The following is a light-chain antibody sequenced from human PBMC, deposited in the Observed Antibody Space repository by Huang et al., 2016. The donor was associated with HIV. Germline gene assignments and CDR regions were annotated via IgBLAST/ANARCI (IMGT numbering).Light chain of an antibody. CDR1: HSISTS. J-gene: IGKJ2*01. Sequence: DIQMTQSPSTLSASVGDRVTITCRASHSISTSLAWYQQRPGKAPNLLIYKASSLESGVPSRFSGSGSGTEFTLTINSLQPDDLATYYCQQYDSYSVTFGQGTKLEIK. CDR2: KAS. CDR3: QQYDSYSVT. V-gene: IGKV1-5*03.